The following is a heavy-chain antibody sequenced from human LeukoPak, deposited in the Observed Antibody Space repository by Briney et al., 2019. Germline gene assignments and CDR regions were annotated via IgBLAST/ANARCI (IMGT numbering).Heavy chain of an antibody. CDR2: INQDGSEK. CDR3: VTGPFDY. D-gene: IGHD4-11*01. Sequence: GGSLRLSCAASGFTFDDYGMSWVRQAPGKGLEWVANINQDGSEKYYVDSVKGRFTISRDNAKNSLYLQMNSLRAEDTAVYYCVTGPFDYWGQGTLVTVSS. J-gene: IGHJ4*02. V-gene: IGHV3-7*01. CDR1: GFTFDDYG.